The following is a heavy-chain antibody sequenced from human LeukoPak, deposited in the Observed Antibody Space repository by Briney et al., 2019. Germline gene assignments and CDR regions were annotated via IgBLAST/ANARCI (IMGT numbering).Heavy chain of an antibody. J-gene: IGHJ4*02. CDR1: GYTFTGYY. CDR3: VKSTSEWLRLGGYFDY. V-gene: IGHV1-2*02. CDR2: INPNSGGT. Sequence: ASVKVSCKASGYTFTGYYMHWVRQAPGQGLEWMGWINPNSGGTNYAQKFQGRVTMTRDASISTAYMELSRLRSDDTAVYYCVKSTSEWLRLGGYFDYWGQGTLVTVSS. D-gene: IGHD5-12*01.